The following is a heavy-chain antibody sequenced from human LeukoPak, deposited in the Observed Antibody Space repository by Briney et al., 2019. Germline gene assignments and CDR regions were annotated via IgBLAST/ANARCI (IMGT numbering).Heavy chain of an antibody. CDR1: GYTFTGYY. D-gene: IGHD3-3*01. CDR3: AKWGFDFWSGHLGLDV. Sequence: ASVKVSCKASGYTFTGYYMHWVRQAPGQGLEWMGWINPNSGGTNYAQKFQGRVTMTRDTSITTAYMELSRLRSDDTAVYYCAKWGFDFWSGHLGLDVWGQGTTVTVS. CDR2: INPNSGGT. V-gene: IGHV1-2*02. J-gene: IGHJ6*02.